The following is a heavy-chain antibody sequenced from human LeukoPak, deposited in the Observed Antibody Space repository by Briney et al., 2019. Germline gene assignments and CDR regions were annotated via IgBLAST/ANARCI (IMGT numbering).Heavy chain of an antibody. CDR2: IVGSGDST. Sequence: QSGGSLRLSCAASGFTFNTYAMSRVRQAPGKGLEWVSTIVGSGDSTYYADSVKGRFTISRDNSKNTVYLQTNSLRAEDTAVYYCAKGFYFGSGSYRYFDYWGQGTLVTVSS. CDR3: AKGFYFGSGSYRYFDY. D-gene: IGHD3-10*01. J-gene: IGHJ4*02. V-gene: IGHV3-23*01. CDR1: GFTFNTYA.